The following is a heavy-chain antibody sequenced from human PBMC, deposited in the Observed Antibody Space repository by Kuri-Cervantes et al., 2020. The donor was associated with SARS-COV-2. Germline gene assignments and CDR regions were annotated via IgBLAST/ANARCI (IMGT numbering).Heavy chain of an antibody. CDR3: ASVSTMGVSLD. CDR1: GFASSNSA. CDR2: ISLNGGSQ. V-gene: IGHV3-23*01. Sequence: GESLKISCAVSGFASSNSAMSWVRQAPGKGLEWVSSISLNGGSQYYADSVKGRSTISRDNSKNTLYLQMSSLRAEDTAVYYCASVSTMGVSLDWGQGTLVTVSS. D-gene: IGHD5-24*01. J-gene: IGHJ4*02.